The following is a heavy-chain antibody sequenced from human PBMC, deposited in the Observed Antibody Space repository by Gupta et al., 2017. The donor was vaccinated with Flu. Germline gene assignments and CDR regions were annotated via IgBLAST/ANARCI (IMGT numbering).Heavy chain of an antibody. CDR2: ISGSSTTI. V-gene: IGHV3-48*02. Sequence: PGKGLEWVSYISGSSTTIFYAGSVKGRFTISRDNAKNSLYLQMNSLRDEDTAVYYCARDAYYSDSSAYYYDSWGQGTLVTVSS. D-gene: IGHD3-22*01. CDR3: ARDAYYSDSSAYYYDS. J-gene: IGHJ5*01.